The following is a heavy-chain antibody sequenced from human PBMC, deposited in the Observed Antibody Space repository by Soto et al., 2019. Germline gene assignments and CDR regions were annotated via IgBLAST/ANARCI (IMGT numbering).Heavy chain of an antibody. CDR3: ARDSHIVVVIQSHDAFDI. CDR1: GFTFSSYA. D-gene: IGHD3-22*01. J-gene: IGHJ3*02. V-gene: IGHV3-30-3*01. CDR2: ISYDGSNK. Sequence: PGGSLRLSCAASGFTFSSYAMHWVRQAPGKGLEWVAVISYDGSNKYYADSVKGRFTISRDNSKNTLYLQMNSLRAEDTAVYYCARDSHIVVVIQSHDAFDIWGQGTMVTVSS.